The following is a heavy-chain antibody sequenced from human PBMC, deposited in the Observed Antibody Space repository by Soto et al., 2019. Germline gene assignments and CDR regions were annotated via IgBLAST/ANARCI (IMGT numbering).Heavy chain of an antibody. CDR1: GGSISSSNW. Sequence: QVQLQESGPGLVKPSGTLSLTCAVSGGSISSSNWWSWVRQPPGKGLEWMGEIYHSGSTNYNPSLVSRGTISADKSKNHFSLKLSSVTAADTAVYYCARDRCSGGSCYSGREWRYFDYWGQGTLVTVSS. CDR3: ARDRCSGGSCYSGREWRYFDY. J-gene: IGHJ4*02. V-gene: IGHV4-4*02. CDR2: IYHSGST. D-gene: IGHD2-15*01.